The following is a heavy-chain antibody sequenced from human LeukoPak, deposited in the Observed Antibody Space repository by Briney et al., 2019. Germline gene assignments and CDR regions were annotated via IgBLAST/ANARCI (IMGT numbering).Heavy chain of an antibody. Sequence: GGSLRLSCAASGFTFSSYAMSWVRQAPGKGREWVSAISGSGGSTYYADSVKGRFTISRDNSKNTLYLQMNSLRAEDTAVYYCAKMWIQLRGYYYGMDVWGQGTTVTVSS. CDR1: GFTFSSYA. J-gene: IGHJ6*02. CDR2: ISGSGGST. D-gene: IGHD5-18*01. V-gene: IGHV3-23*01. CDR3: AKMWIQLRGYYYGMDV.